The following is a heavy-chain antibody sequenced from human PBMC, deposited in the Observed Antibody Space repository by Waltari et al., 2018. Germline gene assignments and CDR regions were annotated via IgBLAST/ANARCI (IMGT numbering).Heavy chain of an antibody. D-gene: IGHD1-26*01. J-gene: IGHJ4*02. CDR2: SNTRNGGT. CDR3: ARTYQSGSYSDY. V-gene: IGHV1-2*02. Sequence: QVQLVQSGAEVKKPGASVKVSCKTSGYPFTSYYMHWVRQAPGQGLEWMGWSNTRNGGTNYAQKDQGRVTMTRDTSIRTAYMELSRLISNDTAVYYCARTYQSGSYSDYWGQGTPVTVSS. CDR1: GYPFTSYY.